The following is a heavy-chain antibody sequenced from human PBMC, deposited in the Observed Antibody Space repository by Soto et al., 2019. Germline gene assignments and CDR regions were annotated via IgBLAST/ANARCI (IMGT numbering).Heavy chain of an antibody. D-gene: IGHD5-12*01. CDR3: ARGLWLKKNYFDY. V-gene: IGHV4-59*01. J-gene: IGHJ4*02. Sequence: SETLSLTCTVSGDSISTYYWSWIRQPPGKGLEWIGYIYYSGSTNYSPSLRSRVTISVDTSKNHFSLKLISVTAADTAVYYCARGLWLKKNYFDYWGQGALVTVSS. CDR2: IYYSGST. CDR1: GDSISTYY.